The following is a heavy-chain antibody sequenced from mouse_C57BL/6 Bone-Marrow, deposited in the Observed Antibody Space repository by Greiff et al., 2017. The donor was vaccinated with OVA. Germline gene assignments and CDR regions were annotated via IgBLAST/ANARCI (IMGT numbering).Heavy chain of an antibody. Sequence: EVQGVESGGGLVKPGGSLKLSCAASGFTFSSYAMSWVRQTPEKRLEWVATISDGGSYTYYPDNVKGRFTISRDNAKNNLYLQMSHLKSEDTAMYYCARVPYYGYDCYDMDYWGQGTSVTVSS. D-gene: IGHD2-9*01. CDR3: ARVPYYGYDCYDMDY. V-gene: IGHV5-4*01. J-gene: IGHJ4*01. CDR2: ISDGGSYT. CDR1: GFTFSSYA.